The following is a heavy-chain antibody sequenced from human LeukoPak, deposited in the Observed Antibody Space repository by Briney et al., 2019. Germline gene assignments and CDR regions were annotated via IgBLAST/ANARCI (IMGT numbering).Heavy chain of an antibody. J-gene: IGHJ4*02. CDR3: ARGLADSSGYYYFDY. V-gene: IGHV4-31*03. D-gene: IGHD3-22*01. Sequence: PSQTLSLTCTVSGGSISSGGYYWSWIRQHPGKGLEWIGYIYYSGSTYYNQSLKSRVTISVDTSKNQFSLKLSSVTAADTAVYYCARGLADSSGYYYFDYWGQGTLVTVSS. CDR2: IYYSGST. CDR1: GGSISSGGYY.